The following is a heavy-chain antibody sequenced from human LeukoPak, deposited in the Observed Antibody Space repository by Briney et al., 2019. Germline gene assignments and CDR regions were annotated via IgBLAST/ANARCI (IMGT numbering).Heavy chain of an antibody. CDR3: ARRSYDFWSGYYYYMDV. Sequence: GESLKISCKGSGYSFTSYWIGWGRQMPGKGLEWMGIIYPGDSDTRYSPSFQGQVTISADTSISTAYLQWSSLKASDTAMYYCARRSYDFWSGYYYYMDVWGKGTTVTVSS. CDR1: GYSFTSYW. V-gene: IGHV5-51*01. J-gene: IGHJ6*03. D-gene: IGHD3-3*01. CDR2: IYPGDSDT.